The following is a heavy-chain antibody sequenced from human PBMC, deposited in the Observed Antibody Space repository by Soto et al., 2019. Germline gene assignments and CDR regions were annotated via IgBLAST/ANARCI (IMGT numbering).Heavy chain of an antibody. Sequence: SETLSLTCTVSGGSISSYYWSWIRQPPGKGLEWFGYIYYSGSTNYNPSLKSRVTTEVDTSKNQFCLRLSYVTAADTAVYYCARGTAVAALTVDYWGQGTLVTVSS. J-gene: IGHJ4*02. V-gene: IGHV4-59*01. CDR1: GGSISSYY. CDR3: ARGTAVAALTVDY. D-gene: IGHD6-19*01. CDR2: IYYSGST.